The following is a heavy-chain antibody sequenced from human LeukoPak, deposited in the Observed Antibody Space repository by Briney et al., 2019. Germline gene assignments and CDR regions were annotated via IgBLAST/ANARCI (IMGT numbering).Heavy chain of an antibody. Sequence: PGGSLRLSCVASGFTFNNYAMSWVHQAPGKGLEWVSAISGSGGSTYYADSVKGRFTISRDNSKNTLYLQMNSLRAEDTAVYYCATDSGWYFDYWGQGTLVTVSS. V-gene: IGHV3-23*01. D-gene: IGHD6-19*01. CDR3: ATDSGWYFDY. J-gene: IGHJ4*02. CDR1: GFTFNNYA. CDR2: ISGSGGST.